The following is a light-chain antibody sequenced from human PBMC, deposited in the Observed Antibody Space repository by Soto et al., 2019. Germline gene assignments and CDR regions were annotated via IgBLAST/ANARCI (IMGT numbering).Light chain of an antibody. CDR1: NSNIGAGYD. V-gene: IGLV1-40*01. Sequence: QSALTQTPSVSGAPGQRVTISCTGTNSNIGAGYDVHWYQHLPGRAPKLLIFGNTNRPSGVPDRFSGSKSGTSASLAITGLQPEDEADYYCQSFDNSLSGVYVFGSGTKVTVL. CDR2: GNT. CDR3: QSFDNSLSGVYV. J-gene: IGLJ1*01.